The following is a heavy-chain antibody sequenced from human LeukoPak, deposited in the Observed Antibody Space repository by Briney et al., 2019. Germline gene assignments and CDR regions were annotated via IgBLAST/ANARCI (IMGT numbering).Heavy chain of an antibody. J-gene: IGHJ4*01. CDR3: ARIGYSSSSFDY. D-gene: IGHD6-13*01. V-gene: IGHV3-7*01. CDR2: IKQDGSEK. Sequence: GGSLRLSCVASGFRFSNYWMSWVRQAPGKGLEWVANIKQDGSEKDYVDSMKGRFTISRDNAKNSVYLQVNSLRAEDTAVYYCARIGYSSSSFDYWGHGTLVTVSS. CDR1: GFRFSNYW.